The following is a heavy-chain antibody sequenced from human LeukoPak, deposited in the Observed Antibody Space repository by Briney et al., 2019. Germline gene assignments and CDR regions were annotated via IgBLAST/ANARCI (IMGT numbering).Heavy chain of an antibody. CDR2: ISSSGSTI. CDR3: ARHLANVRWGVNPRWFDP. V-gene: IGHV3-48*03. J-gene: IGHJ5*02. CDR1: GFAFSSYE. Sequence: GGSLRLSCAASGFAFSSYEMNWVRQAPGKGLEWVSYISSSGSTIYYADSVKGRFTISRDNAKDSLYLQMNSLRAEDTAVYYCARHLANVRWGVNPRWFDPWGQGTLVTVSS. D-gene: IGHD3-10*02.